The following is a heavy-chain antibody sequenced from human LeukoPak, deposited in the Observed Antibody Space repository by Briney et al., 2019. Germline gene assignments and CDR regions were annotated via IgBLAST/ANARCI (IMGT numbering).Heavy chain of an antibody. CDR1: EYSFTSYW. CDR2: IYPGDSDT. V-gene: IGHV5-51*01. CDR3: ARPYYYDSSGYYFDY. J-gene: IGHJ4*02. D-gene: IGHD3-22*01. Sequence: GESLKISCKGSEYSFTSYWIGWVRQMPGKGLEWMGIIYPGDSDTRYSPSFQGQVTISADKSISTAYLQWSSLKASDTAMYYCARPYYYDSSGYYFDYWGQGTLVTVSS.